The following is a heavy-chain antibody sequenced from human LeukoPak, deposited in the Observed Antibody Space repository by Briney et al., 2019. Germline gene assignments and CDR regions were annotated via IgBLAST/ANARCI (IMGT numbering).Heavy chain of an antibody. CDR1: CYTTYG. D-gene: IGHD1/OR15-1a*01. V-gene: IGHV1-2*02. J-gene: IGHJ3*01. CDR2: INPTSGAT. Sequence: GASVKVSCKASCYTTYGISWVRQAPGQGLDWVGWINPTSGATNYAQKFQGRVTMTRDTSNNTSYMELSRLRSDDTAVYYCAREFRTTTWSFDAFDLWGQGTMVTVSS. CDR3: AREFRTTTWSFDAFDL.